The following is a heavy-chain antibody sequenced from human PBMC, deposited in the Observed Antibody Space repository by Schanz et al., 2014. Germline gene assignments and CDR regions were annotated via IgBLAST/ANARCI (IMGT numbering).Heavy chain of an antibody. V-gene: IGHV3-66*02. CDR2: IFTDGRT. CDR1: GFAVDNYY. D-gene: IGHD2-2*01. CDR3: ARHDPNGRSGTCARAFGF. Sequence: VASGGGLVQPGGSLRLSCAASGFAVDNYYMSCVRQAPGRGLEWVSIIFTDGRTDYADSVKGRFTISRDSSKNTLFLQMNSLRSEDTAVDYCARHDPNGRSGTCARAFGFWGQGTLVTVSS. J-gene: IGHJ4*02.